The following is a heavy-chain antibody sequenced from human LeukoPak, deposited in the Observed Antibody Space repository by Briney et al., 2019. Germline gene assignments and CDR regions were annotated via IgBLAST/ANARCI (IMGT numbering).Heavy chain of an antibody. Sequence: SETLSLTCTVSGGSISSYYWSWIRQPPGKGLEWIAYIYYSGTTNYSPSLKSQDTISVDTSKNQCSLKLSSVPAANTAVYYCARGVYIAAEQYGYWGQGTLVTVSS. V-gene: IGHV4-59*01. J-gene: IGHJ4*02. CDR1: GGSISSYY. CDR2: IYYSGTT. CDR3: ARGVYIAAEQYGY. D-gene: IGHD6-13*01.